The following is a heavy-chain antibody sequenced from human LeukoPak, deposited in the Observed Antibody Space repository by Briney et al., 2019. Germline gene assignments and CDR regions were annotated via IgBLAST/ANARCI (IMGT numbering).Heavy chain of an antibody. V-gene: IGHV3-23*01. J-gene: IGHJ4*02. CDR2: ISGSGDTT. Sequence: GGSLRLSCAASGFIFSSSAMSWVRQAPGKGLEWVSSISGSGDTTYYADSVKGRFTISRDNSKNTMNLQMNSLRAEDTAVYYCAGSGLNCGGDCFSWDYWGQGTLVTVSS. CDR3: AGSGLNCGGDCFSWDY. CDR1: GFIFSSSA. D-gene: IGHD2-21*02.